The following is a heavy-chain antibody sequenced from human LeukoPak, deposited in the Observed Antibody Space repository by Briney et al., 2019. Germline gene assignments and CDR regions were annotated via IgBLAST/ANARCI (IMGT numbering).Heavy chain of an antibody. Sequence: ASVKVSCKASGYAFTTYDINWVRQATGQGPEWMGWMNPNSGNTGYTQNFQGRVTMTRNTSIGTAYMELSSLKSEDTAVYYCARGRGSGHKENWFDPWGLGTLVTVSS. CDR2: MNPNSGNT. CDR3: ARGRGSGHKENWFDP. D-gene: IGHD6-19*01. V-gene: IGHV1-8*01. J-gene: IGHJ5*02. CDR1: GYAFTTYD.